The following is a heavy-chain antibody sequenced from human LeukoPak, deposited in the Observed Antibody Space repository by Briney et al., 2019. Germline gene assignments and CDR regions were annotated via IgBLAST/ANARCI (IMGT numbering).Heavy chain of an antibody. D-gene: IGHD6-13*01. CDR3: ARSKQQLAVDY. J-gene: IGHJ4*02. CDR1: GFTFSDYY. Sequence: PGGSLRLSCAASGFTFSDYYISCIRQAPGKGLEWLSYISSSGTYTNYADSVKGRFTISRDNAKNAVYLQMNSLRAEDTALYYCARSKQQLAVDYWGQGALVTVSS. V-gene: IGHV3-11*06. CDR2: ISSSGTYT.